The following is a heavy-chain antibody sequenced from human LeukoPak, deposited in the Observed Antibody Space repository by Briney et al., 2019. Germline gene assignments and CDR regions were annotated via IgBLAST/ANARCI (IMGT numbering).Heavy chain of an antibody. CDR1: GFTISSYS. Sequence: QPSKSLTLPCAASGFTISSYSMHWVRQPPGKGLEWVGVISYNGSNKYYPDSVKGRFTISRDNSKNTLYLQMNSLRAEDTDVYYCGRMTSRSRYSGSQGGAFHIWGQGTMVTVSS. V-gene: IGHV3-30-3*01. CDR3: GRMTSRSRYSGSQGGAFHI. D-gene: IGHD1-26*01. J-gene: IGHJ3*02. CDR2: ISYNGSNK.